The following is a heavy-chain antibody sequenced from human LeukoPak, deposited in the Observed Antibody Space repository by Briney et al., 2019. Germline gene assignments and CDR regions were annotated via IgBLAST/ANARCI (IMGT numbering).Heavy chain of an antibody. J-gene: IGHJ4*02. Sequence: SETLSLTCAVYGGSFTGYSWNWIRQPPGKGLEWIGEINHSGSTNYNPSLKSRVTISVDTSKNQFSLKLSSVTAADTAVYYCAGIAVAGTYVDYWGQGTLVTVSS. CDR3: AGIAVAGTYVDY. CDR2: INHSGST. V-gene: IGHV4-34*01. D-gene: IGHD6-19*01. CDR1: GGSFTGYS.